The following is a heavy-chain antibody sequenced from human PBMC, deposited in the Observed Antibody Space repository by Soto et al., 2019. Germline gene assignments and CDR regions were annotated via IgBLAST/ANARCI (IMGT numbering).Heavy chain of an antibody. V-gene: IGHV4-39*01. Sequence: PSETLSLTCTVSGGSISSGSYYWAWIRQPPGKGLEWFGNIYYSGSTYYNPSLRSRVTISVDTSKKQLSLKLNSVTAADTAVYHCAMLPMGYSGFGTGYSFDSWGQGFPVT. J-gene: IGHJ4*02. CDR2: IYYSGST. D-gene: IGHD5-12*01. CDR1: GGSISSGSYY. CDR3: AMLPMGYSGFGTGYSFDS.